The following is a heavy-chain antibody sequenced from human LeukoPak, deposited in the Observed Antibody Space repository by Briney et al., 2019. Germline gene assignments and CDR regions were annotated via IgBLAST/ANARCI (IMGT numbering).Heavy chain of an antibody. D-gene: IGHD4-11*01. V-gene: IGHV1-2*02. CDR1: GYTFTGYY. J-gene: IGHJ4*02. CDR3: ARHLPPNSNFDY. CDR2: INPNSGGT. Sequence: SVKVPCKASGYTFTGYYMHWVRQAPGQGLEWMGWINPNSGGTNYAQKIQGRVTMTRDTPTSTAYMELSRLRSDDTAVYYCARHLPPNSNFDYWGQGTLVTVSS.